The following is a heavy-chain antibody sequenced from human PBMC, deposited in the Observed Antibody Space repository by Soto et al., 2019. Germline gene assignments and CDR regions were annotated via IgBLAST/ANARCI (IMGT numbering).Heavy chain of an antibody. CDR3: AKPPNIVVVVGWFDP. CDR2: ISGSGGST. D-gene: IGHD2-15*01. Sequence: SGGSVRLSCAASGFTFSSYAMSWVRQAPGEGLEWVSAISGSGGSTYYADSWKGRFTISRDNSKNTLYLQMNSLRAEDTAVYYCAKPPNIVVVVGWFDPWGQGTLVTVSS. CDR1: GFTFSSYA. V-gene: IGHV3-23*01. J-gene: IGHJ5*02.